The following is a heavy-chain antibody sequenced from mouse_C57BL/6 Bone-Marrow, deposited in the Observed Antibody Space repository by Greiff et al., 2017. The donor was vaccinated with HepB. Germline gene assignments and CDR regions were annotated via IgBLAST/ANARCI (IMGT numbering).Heavy chain of an antibody. CDR2: IYPRSGNT. V-gene: IGHV1-81*01. J-gene: IGHJ4*01. D-gene: IGHD2-5*01. CDR3: ARGNSKNAMDY. CDR1: GYTFTSYG. Sequence: VQLQQSGAELARPGASVKLSCKASGYTFTSYGISWVKQRTGQGLEWIGEIYPRSGNTYYNEKFKGKATLTADKASSTAYIELRSLTSEDSAVYFCARGNSKNAMDYWGQGTSVTVSS.